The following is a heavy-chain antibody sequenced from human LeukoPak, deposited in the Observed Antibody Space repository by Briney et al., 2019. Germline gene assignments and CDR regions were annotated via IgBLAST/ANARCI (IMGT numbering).Heavy chain of an antibody. V-gene: IGHV1-2*02. CDR2: INPNSGGT. CDR3: ARDSAPGDTYGLLGIDS. J-gene: IGHJ4*02. Sequence: GASVKVSCKASGYTFTGYYMHWARQAPGQGLEWMGWINPNSGGTNYAQKFQGRVTMTGDTSISTAYMELSRLRSDDTAVYYCARDSAPGDTYGLLGIDSWGQGTLVTVSS. D-gene: IGHD5-18*01. CDR1: GYTFTGYY.